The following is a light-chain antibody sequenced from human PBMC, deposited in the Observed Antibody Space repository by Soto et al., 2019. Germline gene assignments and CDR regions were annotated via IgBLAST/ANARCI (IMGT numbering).Light chain of an antibody. J-gene: IGKJ1*01. CDR1: QSVSSNF. V-gene: IGKV3-20*01. CDR2: GAS. Sequence: EIVLTQSPGTLSLSPGERATLSCRASQSVSSNFLAWYQQKPGQAPRLLIYGASSRATGIPDRFSGSGSGTDFTLTISRLEPEDFAVYYCQQYGSSSWTFGQGTEVEIK. CDR3: QQYGSSSWT.